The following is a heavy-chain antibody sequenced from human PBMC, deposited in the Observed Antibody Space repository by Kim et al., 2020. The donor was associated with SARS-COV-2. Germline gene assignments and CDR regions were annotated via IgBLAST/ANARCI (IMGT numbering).Heavy chain of an antibody. CDR1: GFTFSSYS. CDR2: ISSSSSYI. D-gene: IGHD3-10*01. Sequence: GGSLRLSCAASGFTFSSYSMNWVRQAPGKGLEWVSSISSSSSYIYYADSVKGRFTISRDNAKNSLYLQMNSLRAEDTAVYYCARDSWEATAGGAGVCDHAPAYWGQRKLFTVSS. CDR3: ARDSWEATAGGAGVCDHAPAY. V-gene: IGHV3-21*01. J-gene: IGHJ4*02.